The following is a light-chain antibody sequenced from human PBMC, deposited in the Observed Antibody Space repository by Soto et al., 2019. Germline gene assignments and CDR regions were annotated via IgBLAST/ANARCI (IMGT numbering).Light chain of an antibody. V-gene: IGKV3-15*01. CDR2: GAS. J-gene: IGKJ1*01. CDR1: QSVSSN. CDR3: HQHNNWWT. Sequence: EIVLTQSPATLSLSPGERATLSCRASQSVSSNLAWYQQKPGQAPRLLIYGASSRAAGIPDRFSGSGSGTDFTLTITSLQSEDFGVYYCHQHNNWWTFGQGTKVDI.